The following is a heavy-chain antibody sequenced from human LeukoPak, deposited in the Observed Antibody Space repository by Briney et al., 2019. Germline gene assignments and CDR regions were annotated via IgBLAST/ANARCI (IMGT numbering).Heavy chain of an antibody. CDR2: ISGSGGST. Sequence: GGSLRLSCAASGFTFSSYAMSWVRQAPRKRLEWVSAISGSGGSTYYADSVKGRFTISRDNSKNTLYLQMNSLRAEDTAVYYCAKVHYDSSGSYYFDYWGQGTLVTVSS. CDR3: AKVHYDSSGSYYFDY. V-gene: IGHV3-23*01. J-gene: IGHJ4*02. CDR1: GFTFSSYA. D-gene: IGHD3-22*01.